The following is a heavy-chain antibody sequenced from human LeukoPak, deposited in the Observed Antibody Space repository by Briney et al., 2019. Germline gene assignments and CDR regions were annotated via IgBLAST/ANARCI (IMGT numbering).Heavy chain of an antibody. CDR1: GFTFDDYA. J-gene: IGHJ6*02. Sequence: GGSLRLSCAASGFTFDDYAMHWVRQAPGKGLEWVSGISWNSGSIGYADSVKGRFTISRDNAKNSLYLQMNSLRAEDTGVYYCARYNMDVWGQGTTVTVSS. V-gene: IGHV3-9*01. CDR3: ARYNMDV. CDR2: ISWNSGSI.